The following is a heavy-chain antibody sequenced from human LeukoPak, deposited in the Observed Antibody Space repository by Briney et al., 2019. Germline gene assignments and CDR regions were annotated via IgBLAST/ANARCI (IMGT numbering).Heavy chain of an antibody. D-gene: IGHD1-26*01. CDR1: GFTFSSYG. CDR2: ISYDGSNK. CDR3: AKDKWELGRDAFDI. V-gene: IGHV3-30*18. J-gene: IGHJ3*02. Sequence: GGSLRLSCAASGFTFSSYGMHWVRQAPGKGPEWVAVISYDGSNKYYAGSVKGRFTISRDNSKNTLYLQMNSLRAEDMAVYYCAKDKWELGRDAFDIWGQGTMVTVSS.